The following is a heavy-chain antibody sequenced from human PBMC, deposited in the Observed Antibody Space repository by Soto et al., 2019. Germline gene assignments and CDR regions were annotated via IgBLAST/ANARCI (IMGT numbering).Heavy chain of an antibody. CDR1: GGSISSHY. CDR2: IYSSGST. CDR3: ARGGAPYNWSGS. Sequence: SETLSLTCTVSGGSISSHYWSWIRQPPGKGLEWVGYIYSSGSTNYNPSLKSRVTISVDTSKNQFSLRLSSVTSADTAVYYCARGGAPYNWSGSSGKETMVTVSS. D-gene: IGHD3-16*01. V-gene: IGHV4-59*11. J-gene: IGHJ5*02.